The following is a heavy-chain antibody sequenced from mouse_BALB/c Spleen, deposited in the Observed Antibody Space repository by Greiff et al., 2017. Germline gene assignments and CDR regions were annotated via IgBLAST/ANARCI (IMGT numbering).Heavy chain of an antibody. J-gene: IGHJ2*01. D-gene: IGHD2-4*01. CDR3: AHGITREGY. Sequence: QVQLQQSGAELMKPGASVKISCKATGYTFSSYWIEWVKQRPGHGLEWIGEILPGSGSTNYNEKFKGKATFTADTSSNTAYMQLSSLTSEDSAVYYCAHGITREGYWGQGTTLTVSS. CDR1: GYTFSSYW. CDR2: ILPGSGST. V-gene: IGHV1-9*01.